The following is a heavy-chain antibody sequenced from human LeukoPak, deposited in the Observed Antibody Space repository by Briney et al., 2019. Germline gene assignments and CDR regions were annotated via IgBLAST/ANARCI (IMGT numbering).Heavy chain of an antibody. V-gene: IGHV3-48*01. CDR3: ARGHDYGDPYYYYYYMDV. CDR1: GFTFSSYG. D-gene: IGHD4-17*01. CDR2: ISSSSSTI. Sequence: GGSLRLSCAASGFTFSSYGMSWVRQAPGKGLEWVSYISSSSSTIYYADSVKGRFTISRDNAKNSLYLQMNSLRAEDTAVYYCARGHDYGDPYYYYYYMDVWGKGTTVTVSS. J-gene: IGHJ6*03.